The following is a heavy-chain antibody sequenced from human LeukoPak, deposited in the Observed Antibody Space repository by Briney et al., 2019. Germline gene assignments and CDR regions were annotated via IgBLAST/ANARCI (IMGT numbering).Heavy chain of an antibody. Sequence: SGPTLVNPTQTLTLTCTFSGFSLSTSGVGVGWIRQPPGKALEWLALIYWDDDKRYSPSLKSRLTITKDTSKNQVVLTMTNMDPVDTATYYCAHLPTHHDILTGYQWAFDIWGQGTMVTVSS. J-gene: IGHJ3*02. CDR1: GFSLSTSGVG. CDR3: AHLPTHHDILTGYQWAFDI. CDR2: IYWDDDK. D-gene: IGHD3-9*01. V-gene: IGHV2-5*02.